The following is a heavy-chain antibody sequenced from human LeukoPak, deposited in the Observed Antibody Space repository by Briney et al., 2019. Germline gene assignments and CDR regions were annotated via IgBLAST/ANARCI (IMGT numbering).Heavy chain of an antibody. CDR1: GDSVSRSDSY. D-gene: IGHD3-22*01. Sequence: SETLSLTCTVFGDSVSRSDSYWDWIRQPPGKALEWIGTVYYSGRTYYSPSLESRVTISVDTSKNQSSLKLSSLTAADTALYFCARRRYYDSSGYLDWGQGTLVTVSS. J-gene: IGHJ1*01. V-gene: IGHV4-39*01. CDR2: VYYSGRT. CDR3: ARRRYYDSSGYLD.